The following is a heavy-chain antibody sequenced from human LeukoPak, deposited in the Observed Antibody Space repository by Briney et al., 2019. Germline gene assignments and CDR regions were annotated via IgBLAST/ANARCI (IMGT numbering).Heavy chain of an antibody. CDR3: ARMVGYAYSDY. V-gene: IGHV1-69*13. J-gene: IGHJ4*02. D-gene: IGHD2-15*01. Sequence: ASVKVSCKASGGTFNNYAVNWVRQAPGQGLEWMGGSIPFFPATNYAQKFQGRVTITADESSTTVYVELSSLTSEDTAIYFCARMVGYAYSDYWGQGTLVTVST. CDR1: GGTFNNYA. CDR2: SIPFFPAT.